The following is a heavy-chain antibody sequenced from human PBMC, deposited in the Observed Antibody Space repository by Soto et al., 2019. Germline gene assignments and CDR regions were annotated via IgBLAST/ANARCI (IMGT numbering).Heavy chain of an antibody. D-gene: IGHD7-27*01. V-gene: IGHV4-31*03. CDR3: VKDPGPPRKYFYGMAV. CDR1: GGSFSSNNFY. J-gene: IGHJ6*02. Sequence: SETLSLTCTVSGGSFSSNNFYWSWIRQFPGKGLEWIGYIYHTGTTYYSPSFESRVTISLDTSNNQFSLRLASVTAADTATYYCVKDPGPPRKYFYGMAVWGQGITVT. CDR2: IYHTGTT.